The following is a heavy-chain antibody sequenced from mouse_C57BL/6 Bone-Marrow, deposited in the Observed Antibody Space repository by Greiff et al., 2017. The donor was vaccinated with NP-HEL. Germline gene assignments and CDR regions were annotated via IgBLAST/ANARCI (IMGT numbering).Heavy chain of an antibody. CDR3: ARDRYLYFDV. V-gene: IGHV5-17*01. Sequence: EVKLVESGGGLVKPGGSLKLSCAASGFTFSDYGMHWVRQAPEKGLEWVAYISSGSSNIYYADTVKGRVTISRDNAKNTLFLQMTSLRSDDTAMYYCARDRYLYFDVWGTGTTVTVSS. J-gene: IGHJ1*03. CDR1: GFTFSDYG. CDR2: ISSGSSNI.